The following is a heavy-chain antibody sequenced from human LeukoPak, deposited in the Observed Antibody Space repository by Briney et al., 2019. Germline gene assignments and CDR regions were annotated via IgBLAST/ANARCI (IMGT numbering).Heavy chain of an antibody. V-gene: IGHV4-39*01. CDR3: ARHPYYGSVNYHYYYYMDV. D-gene: IGHD3-10*01. J-gene: IGHJ6*03. CDR1: GGSISSSSYY. Sequence: PSETLSLTCTVSGGSISSSSYYWGWIRQPPGKGLEWIGSIYYSGSTYYNPSLKSRVTISVDTSKNQFSLKLSSVTAADTAVYYCARHPYYGSVNYHYYYYMDVWGKGTTVTISS. CDR2: IYYSGST.